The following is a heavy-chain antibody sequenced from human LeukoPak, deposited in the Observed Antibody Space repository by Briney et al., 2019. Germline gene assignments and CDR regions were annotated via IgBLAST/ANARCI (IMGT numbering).Heavy chain of an antibody. V-gene: IGHV4-34*01. D-gene: IGHD6-6*01. CDR2: VTQRGST. Sequence: SETLSLTCAVYGGSFSYYYWTWVRQSPGKGLEWIGEVTQRGSTNYNPSLEGRVAISIDTSKNQFSLRLTSVTAADTAVYYCARPKYSTTSRDLDIWGQGTLVTVSS. CDR1: GGSFSYYY. CDR3: ARPKYSTTSRDLDI. J-gene: IGHJ4*02.